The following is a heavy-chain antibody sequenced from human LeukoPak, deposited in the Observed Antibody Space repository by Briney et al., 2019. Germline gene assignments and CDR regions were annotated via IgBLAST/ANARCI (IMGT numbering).Heavy chain of an antibody. CDR2: INPNSGGT. D-gene: IGHD3-10*01. CDR3: ARSVVWFGSPYNWFDP. V-gene: IGHV1-2*06. J-gene: IGHJ5*02. CDR1: GYTFTGYY. Sequence: ASVKVSCKASGYTFTGYYMHWVRQAPGQGLEWMGRINPNSGGTNYAQKFQGRVTTTRDTSISTAYMELSRLRSDDTAVYYCARSVVWFGSPYNWFDPWGQGTLVTVSS.